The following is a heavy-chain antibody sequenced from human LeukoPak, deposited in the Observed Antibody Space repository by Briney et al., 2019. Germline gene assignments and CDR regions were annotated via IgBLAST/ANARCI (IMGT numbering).Heavy chain of an antibody. D-gene: IGHD4-11*01. CDR2: IYYSGST. Sequence: SETLSLTCTVSGGSISSYYWSWIRQPPGKGLEWIGYIYYSGSTNYNPSLKSRVTISVDTSKNQFSLKLSSVTAADTAVYYCASGVLTVTLFDYWGQGTQVTVSS. J-gene: IGHJ4*02. CDR1: GGSISSYY. V-gene: IGHV4-59*01. CDR3: ASGVLTVTLFDY.